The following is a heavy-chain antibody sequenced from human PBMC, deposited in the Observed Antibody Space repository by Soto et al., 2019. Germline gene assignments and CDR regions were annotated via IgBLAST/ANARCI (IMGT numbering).Heavy chain of an antibody. CDR1: GFTFSSYG. V-gene: IGHV3-30*18. CDR3: AKDRYSGTYPTDFDY. D-gene: IGHD1-26*01. CDR2: ISYDGGNE. J-gene: IGHJ4*02. Sequence: QVQLVQSGGGVVQPGRSLRLSCAGSGFTFSSYGIHWVRQAPGKGLEWVALISYDGGNEKYTESVKDRFTISRDDSHNVAYLQMSSLRTEDTAMYYCAKDRYSGTYPTDFDYWGQGSLVIVSS.